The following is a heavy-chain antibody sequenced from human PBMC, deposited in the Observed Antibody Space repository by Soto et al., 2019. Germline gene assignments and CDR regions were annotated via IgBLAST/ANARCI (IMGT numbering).Heavy chain of an antibody. CDR2: ISAHNGNT. J-gene: IGHJ4*02. CDR1: GYGFTTYG. Sequence: QVHLVQSGAEVKKPGASVKVSCKGSGYGFTTYGITWVRQAPGQGLEWMAWISAHNGNTNYAQKLQGRVTVTRDTATSTAYMELRSLRSDDTAVYCCASGGYGDYWGQGALVTVSS. V-gene: IGHV1-18*01. CDR3: ASGGYGDY. D-gene: IGHD1-1*01.